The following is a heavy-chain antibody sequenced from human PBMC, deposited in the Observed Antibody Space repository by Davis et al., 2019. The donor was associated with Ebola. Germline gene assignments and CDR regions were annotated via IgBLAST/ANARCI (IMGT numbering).Heavy chain of an antibody. CDR2: INPADSDT. Sequence: GESLKISCKASGFTFTNYWVGWVRHLAGKGPEWMGIINPADSDTRYSPSFQGQVSISADKSISTAYLQWSSLKASDTAMYYCATLVHNSSGLWGQGTLVTVSP. V-gene: IGHV5-51*01. CDR3: ATLVHNSSGL. CDR1: GFTFTNYW. J-gene: IGHJ4*02. D-gene: IGHD6-19*01.